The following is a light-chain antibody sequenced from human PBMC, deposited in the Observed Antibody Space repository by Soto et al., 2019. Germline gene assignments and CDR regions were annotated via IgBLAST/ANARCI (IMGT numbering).Light chain of an antibody. Sequence: QSVLTQPRSVSGSPGQSVTISCTGTSSDVGGYNYVSWYQQLPGKAPKLMIYDVSKRPSGVPDRFSGSKSGNTASLTISGLQAEDEADYYCRSYAGWYTYVFGTGTKVTVL. CDR2: DVS. CDR1: SSDVGGYNY. CDR3: RSYAGWYTYV. V-gene: IGLV2-11*01. J-gene: IGLJ1*01.